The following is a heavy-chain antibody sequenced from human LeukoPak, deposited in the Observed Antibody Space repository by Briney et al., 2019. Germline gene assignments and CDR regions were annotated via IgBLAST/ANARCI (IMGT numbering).Heavy chain of an antibody. D-gene: IGHD3-3*01. CDR1: GFTFSSYT. V-gene: IGHV3-23*01. Sequence: GGSLRLSCAASGFTFSSYTMSWVRQAPGRGLAWVSGIDSSGTKTTYAYSVKGRFTISRDNPRNTLYLQMNSLRAEDTAVYYCAKDETGFLNYFHYWGQGALVTVSS. J-gene: IGHJ4*02. CDR2: IDSSGTKT. CDR3: AKDETGFLNYFHY.